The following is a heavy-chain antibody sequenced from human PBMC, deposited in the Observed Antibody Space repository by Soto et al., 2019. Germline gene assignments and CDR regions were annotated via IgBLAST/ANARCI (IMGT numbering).Heavy chain of an antibody. CDR2: IYHSGST. CDR3: AKNQPIAAARFYYYGMDV. CDR1: GGSISSSNW. J-gene: IGHJ6*02. V-gene: IGHV4-4*02. D-gene: IGHD6-13*01. Sequence: PSETLSLTCAVSGGSISSSNWWSWVRQPPGKGLEWIGEIYHSGSTNYNPSLKSRVTISVDKSKNQFSLKLSSVTAADTAVYYCAKNQPIAAARFYYYGMDVWGQGTTVTVSS.